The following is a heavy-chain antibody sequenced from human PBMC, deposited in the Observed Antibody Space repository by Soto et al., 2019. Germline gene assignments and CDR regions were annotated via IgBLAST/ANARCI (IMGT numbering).Heavy chain of an antibody. V-gene: IGHV3-23*01. CDR3: AKSGPELRFLEWVDY. CDR1: GFTFSSYA. CDR2: ISGSGGST. D-gene: IGHD3-3*01. J-gene: IGHJ4*02. Sequence: GGSLRLSCAASGFTFSSYAMSWVRQAPGKGLEWVSAISGSGGSTYYADSVKGRFTISRDNSKNMLYLQMNSLRAEDTAVYYCAKSGPELRFLEWVDYWGQGTLVTVSS.